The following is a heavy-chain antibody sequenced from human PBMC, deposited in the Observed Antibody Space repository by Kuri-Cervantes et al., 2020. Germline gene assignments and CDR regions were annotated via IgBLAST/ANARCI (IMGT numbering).Heavy chain of an antibody. CDR1: GGSISSGGYS. V-gene: IGHV4-30-2*01. J-gene: IGHJ5*02. Sequence: LRLSCAVSGGSISSGGYSWSWIRQPPGKGLEWIGYIYHSGSTYYNPSLKSRVTISVDRSKNQFSLKLSSVIAADTAVYYCATAGDDSSGYLRFDPWGQGTLVTVSS. D-gene: IGHD3-22*01. CDR2: IYHSGST. CDR3: ATAGDDSSGYLRFDP.